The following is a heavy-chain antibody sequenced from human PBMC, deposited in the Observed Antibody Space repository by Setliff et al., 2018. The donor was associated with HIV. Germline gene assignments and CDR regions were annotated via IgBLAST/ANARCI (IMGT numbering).Heavy chain of an antibody. Sequence: GASVKVSCKASGYTFTSYSLYWVRQAPGQGLEWMGWISVYNGNINYAQKLQGRVTMTTDTSTSTAYMELRSLRSDDTAVYYCARDSEPGIAVAGADAFDIWGQGTMVTVSS. D-gene: IGHD6-19*01. CDR1: GYTFTSYS. CDR3: ARDSEPGIAVAGADAFDI. J-gene: IGHJ3*02. V-gene: IGHV1-18*01. CDR2: ISVYNGNI.